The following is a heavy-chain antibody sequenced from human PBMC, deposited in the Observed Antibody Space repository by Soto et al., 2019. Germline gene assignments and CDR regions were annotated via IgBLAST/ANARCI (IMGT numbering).Heavy chain of an antibody. CDR3: ARAVVTAYDFDY. CDR1: GGSISSYY. J-gene: IGHJ4*02. V-gene: IGHV4-59*01. Sequence: QVQLQESGPGLVKPSETLSLTCTVSGGSISSYYWSWIRQPPGKGLEWIGYIYYSGSTNYNPSLKSRVTISVDTSKNQFSLKLSSVTAADTAVYYCARAVVTAYDFDYWGQGTLVTVSS. D-gene: IGHD2-21*02. CDR2: IYYSGST.